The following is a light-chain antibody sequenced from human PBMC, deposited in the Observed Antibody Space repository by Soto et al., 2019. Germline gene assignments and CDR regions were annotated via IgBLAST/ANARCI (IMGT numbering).Light chain of an antibody. CDR2: TTS. V-gene: IGKV1-12*01. Sequence: DIQMTQSPSFMSASVGDRVTVTCRASQGINRWLAWYQQKPGKAPKLLIYTTSTLASGVPSRFSVSGSWTDFTLTISSLQPEDFATSDGQQANSFPITFGQGTRLEIK. J-gene: IGKJ5*01. CDR1: QGINRW. CDR3: QQANSFPIT.